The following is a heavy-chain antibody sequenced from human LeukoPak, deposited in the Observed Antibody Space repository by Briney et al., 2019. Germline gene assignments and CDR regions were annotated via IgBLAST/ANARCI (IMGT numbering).Heavy chain of an antibody. Sequence: EASVKVSCKASGYTFTKYGITWVRQAPGQGLEWMGWISTYNGNTNYAQKLQGRVTMTTDTSTSTAYMELRSLIPDDAAVYYCARGDDYGDYWGLYWGQGTLVTVSS. D-gene: IGHD4-17*01. CDR2: ISTYNGNT. V-gene: IGHV1-18*01. CDR3: ARGDDYGDYWGLY. J-gene: IGHJ4*02. CDR1: GYTFTKYG.